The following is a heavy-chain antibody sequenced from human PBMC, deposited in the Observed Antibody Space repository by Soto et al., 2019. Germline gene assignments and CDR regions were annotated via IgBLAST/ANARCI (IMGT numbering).Heavy chain of an antibody. J-gene: IGHJ4*02. V-gene: IGHV1-69*01. CDR1: GGTFSSYA. CDR3: ARDRGDSGWGGGY. D-gene: IGHD6-19*01. CDR2: IIPIFGTA. Sequence: QVQLVQSGAEVKKPGASVKVSCKASGGTFSSYAISWVRQAPGQGLEWMGGIIPIFGTANYAQKFQGRVTSTADESPSTAYVEMSSRRSEDTAVYYCARDRGDSGWGGGYWGQGTLVTVSS.